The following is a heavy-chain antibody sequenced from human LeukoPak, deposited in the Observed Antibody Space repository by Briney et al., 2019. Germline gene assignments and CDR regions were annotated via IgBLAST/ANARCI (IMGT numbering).Heavy chain of an antibody. V-gene: IGHV3-74*01. J-gene: IGHJ4*02. CDR1: GFTFSSYW. Sequence: PGGSLRLSCAASGFTFSSYWIHWVRQAPGKGLVWVSRICTDGSSTNYADSVKGRFTIYSDNAKNTLYLQMNSLRAEDTAVYYCARSYPFDYWGQGTLVTVSS. CDR3: ARSYPFDY. D-gene: IGHD1-26*01. CDR2: ICTDGSST.